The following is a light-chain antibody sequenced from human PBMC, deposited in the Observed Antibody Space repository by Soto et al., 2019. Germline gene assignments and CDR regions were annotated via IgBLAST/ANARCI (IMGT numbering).Light chain of an antibody. V-gene: IGLV2-23*02. CDR1: SGDVGSYNL. CDR3: CSYAGSSTSVV. CDR2: EVS. Sequence: QSALTQPASVSGSPGQSIAISYTGTSGDVGSYNLVSWYQQHPGKAPKLMIYEVSKRPSGVSNRFSGSKSGNTASLTISGLQTQDEADYYCCSYAGSSTSVVFGGGTKVTVL. J-gene: IGLJ2*01.